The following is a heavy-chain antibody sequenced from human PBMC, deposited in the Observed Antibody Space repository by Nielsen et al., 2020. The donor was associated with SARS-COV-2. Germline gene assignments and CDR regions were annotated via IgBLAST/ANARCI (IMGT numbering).Heavy chain of an antibody. V-gene: IGHV3-7*01. CDR3: ARGPTNFGLVYYYFDS. D-gene: IGHD3/OR15-3a*01. Sequence: GGSLRLSCAASGFTFSSFWMTWVRQAPGKALEWVANIKEDGSETYYVDSVKGRFTISRDNAQNSVYLQMNSLRVEDSAVYYCARGPTNFGLVYYYFDSWGQGALVTVSS. CDR1: GFTFSSFW. CDR2: IKEDGSET. J-gene: IGHJ4*02.